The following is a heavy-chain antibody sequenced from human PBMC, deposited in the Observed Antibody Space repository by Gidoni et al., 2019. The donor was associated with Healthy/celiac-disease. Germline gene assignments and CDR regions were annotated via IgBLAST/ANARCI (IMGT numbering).Heavy chain of an antibody. V-gene: IGHV3-7*03. Sequence: EVQLVESGGGLVQPGGSLRLSCAASGFTFSRYWMSWVRQAPGKGLEWVANIKQDGSEKYYVDSVKGRFTISRDNAKNSLYLQMNSLRAEDTAVYYCARARGGYSSGWYYFDYWGQGTLVTVSS. CDR2: IKQDGSEK. CDR1: GFTFSRYW. J-gene: IGHJ4*02. CDR3: ARARGGYSSGWYYFDY. D-gene: IGHD6-19*01.